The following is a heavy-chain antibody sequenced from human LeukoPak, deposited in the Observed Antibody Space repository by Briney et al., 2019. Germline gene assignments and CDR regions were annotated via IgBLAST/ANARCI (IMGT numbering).Heavy chain of an antibody. D-gene: IGHD3-22*01. CDR2: IYYSGST. CDR1: GGSISSYY. V-gene: IGHV4-59*01. J-gene: IGHJ3*02. Sequence: SETLSLTCTVSGGSISSYYWSWIRQPPGRGLEWIGYIYYSGSTNYNPSLKSRVTISVDTSKNQFSLKLSSVTAADTAVYYCARDNYYYDRGGAFGIWGQGTMVTVSS. CDR3: ARDNYYYDRGGAFGI.